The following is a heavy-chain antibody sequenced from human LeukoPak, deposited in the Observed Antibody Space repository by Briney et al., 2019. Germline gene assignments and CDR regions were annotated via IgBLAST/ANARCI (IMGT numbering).Heavy chain of an antibody. V-gene: IGHV3-21*01. D-gene: IGHD1-26*01. CDR1: GFTFSSYS. CDR3: ASSPHVGYNWFDP. Sequence: PGGSLRFSCAASGFTFSSYSMNWVRQAPGKGLEWVSSISSSSSYIYYADSVKGRFTISRDNAKNSLYLQMNSLRAEDTAVYYCASSPHVGYNWFDPWGQGTLVTVSS. CDR2: ISSSSSYI. J-gene: IGHJ5*02.